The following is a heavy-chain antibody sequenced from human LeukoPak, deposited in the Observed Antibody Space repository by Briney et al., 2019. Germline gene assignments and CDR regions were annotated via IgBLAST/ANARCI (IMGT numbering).Heavy chain of an antibody. CDR1: GFTFSTYW. CDR3: ARERMYSGSGSTYPYYDY. J-gene: IGHJ4*02. V-gene: IGHV3-7*01. CDR2: IKPDGSEK. D-gene: IGHD3-10*01. Sequence: GGSLGLSCAASGFTFSTYWMTWVRQSPGKGLEWVANIKPDGSEKYFVDSVKGRFTISRDNAKNALYLEMNSLRAEDTAEYFCARERMYSGSGSTYPYYDYWGQGTLVTVSS.